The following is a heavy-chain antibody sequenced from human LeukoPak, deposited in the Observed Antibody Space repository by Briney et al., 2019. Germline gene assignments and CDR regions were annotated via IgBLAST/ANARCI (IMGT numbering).Heavy chain of an antibody. Sequence: GGSLRLSCAASGFTFSSYAMSWVRQAPGKGLEWVSAFSGSGGSTYYADSVKGRFTISRDNSKNTLYLQMNSLRAEDTAVYYCAKDKSKWLVRGNWFDPWGQGTLVTVSS. V-gene: IGHV3-23*01. CDR3: AKDKSKWLVRGNWFDP. D-gene: IGHD6-19*01. CDR2: FSGSGGST. CDR1: GFTFSSYA. J-gene: IGHJ5*02.